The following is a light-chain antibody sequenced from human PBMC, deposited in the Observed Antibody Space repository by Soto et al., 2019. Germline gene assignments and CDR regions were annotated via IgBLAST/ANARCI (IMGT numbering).Light chain of an antibody. V-gene: IGLV2-14*01. CDR2: EVS. Sequence: QSVLTQPASVSGSPGQSITISCTGSTSDVGAYNYVSWYKHHPGQAPQLMIYEVSNRPSGVSNRFSCSKSGNTASLTISGLQADDEGDYYCSSKTSSSSPFVFGTGTKLTVL. J-gene: IGLJ1*01. CDR1: TSDVGAYNY. CDR3: SSKTSSSSPFV.